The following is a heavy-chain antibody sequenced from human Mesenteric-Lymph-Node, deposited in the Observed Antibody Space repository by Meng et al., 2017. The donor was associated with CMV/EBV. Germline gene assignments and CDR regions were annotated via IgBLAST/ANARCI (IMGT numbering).Heavy chain of an antibody. D-gene: IGHD6-13*01. CDR2: ITWDGATT. Sequence: GGSLRLSCAASGFNFDDYTMHWVRQVPGKGLEWVSLITWDGATTKYADSVKGRFTISRDNSGYSLFLQMNSLQIGDTAFYYCAKLAKPGYTSSFYFDYWGQGTLVTVSS. CDR3: AKLAKPGYTSSFYFDY. J-gene: IGHJ4*02. CDR1: GFNFDDYT. V-gene: IGHV3-43*01.